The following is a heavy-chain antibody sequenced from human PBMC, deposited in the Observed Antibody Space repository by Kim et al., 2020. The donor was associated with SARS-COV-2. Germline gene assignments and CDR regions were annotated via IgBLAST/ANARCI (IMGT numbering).Heavy chain of an antibody. D-gene: IGHD5-12*01. CDR1: GFTFGDYA. CDR3: TSIVATNYYYGMDV. J-gene: IGHJ6*02. V-gene: IGHV3-49*03. Sequence: GGSLRLSCTASGFTFGDYAMSWFRQAPGKGLEWVGFIRSKAYGGTTEYAASVKGRFTISRDDSKSIAYLQMNSLKTEDTAVYYCTSIVATNYYYGMDVGGQGTTVTVSS. CDR2: IRSKAYGGTT.